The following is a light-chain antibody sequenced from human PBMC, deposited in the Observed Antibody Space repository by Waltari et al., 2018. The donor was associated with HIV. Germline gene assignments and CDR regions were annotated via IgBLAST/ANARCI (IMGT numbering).Light chain of an antibody. CDR3: RSYSRTNTWV. J-gene: IGLJ3*02. Sequence: QSALTQPASVSGSPGQSITNPCTGTIWAIGTFHYVPWSQQHPGQAPKLIIFDVNNRPSGISDRFSGSKSANMASLTISGLQAADEADYYCRSYSRTNTWVFGGGTRLTVL. V-gene: IGLV2-14*03. CDR1: IWAIGTFHY. CDR2: DVN.